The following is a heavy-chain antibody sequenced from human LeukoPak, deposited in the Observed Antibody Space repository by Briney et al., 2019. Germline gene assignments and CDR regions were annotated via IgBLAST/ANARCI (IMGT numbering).Heavy chain of an antibody. CDR2: VSYGGSDK. CDR1: GFTFSHFA. Sequence: GGSLRLSCAASGFTFSHFAMQWVRQAPGKGLEWVALVSYGGSDKHYAESVKGRFTISRDNAKNTLYLQVSSLRPEDTAVYYCASSSGWYQNTPPYYLDYWGQGALVTVSS. CDR3: ASSSGWYQNTPPYYLDY. V-gene: IGHV3-30*04. J-gene: IGHJ4*02. D-gene: IGHD6-19*01.